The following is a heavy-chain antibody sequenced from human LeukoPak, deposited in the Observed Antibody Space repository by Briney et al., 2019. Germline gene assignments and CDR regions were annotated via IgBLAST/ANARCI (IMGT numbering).Heavy chain of an antibody. J-gene: IGHJ5*02. V-gene: IGHV4-34*01. D-gene: IGHD3-16*02. CDR2: INHSGST. Sequence: SETLSLTCAVYGGSFSGYYWSWIRQPPGKGLEWIGEINHSGSTNYNPSLKSRVTISVDTSKNQFSLKLSSVTAADTAVYYCARGVNYDYVWGSYRYTGWFDPWGQGTLVTVSS. CDR1: GGSFSGYY. CDR3: ARGVNYDYVWGSYRYTGWFDP.